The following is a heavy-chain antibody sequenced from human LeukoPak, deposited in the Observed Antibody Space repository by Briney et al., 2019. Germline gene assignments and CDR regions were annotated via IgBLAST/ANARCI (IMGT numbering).Heavy chain of an antibody. CDR2: INHSGST. CDR1: GGSFSGYY. CDR3: ARVVCSSTSRRLGFDY. D-gene: IGHD2-2*01. V-gene: IGHV4-34*01. Sequence: SETLSLTCAVYGGSFSGYYWSWIRQPPGKGLEWIGEINHSGSTNYNPSLKSRVTISVGTSKNQFSLKLSSVTAADTAVYYCARVVCSSTSRRLGFDYWGQGTLVTVSS. J-gene: IGHJ4*02.